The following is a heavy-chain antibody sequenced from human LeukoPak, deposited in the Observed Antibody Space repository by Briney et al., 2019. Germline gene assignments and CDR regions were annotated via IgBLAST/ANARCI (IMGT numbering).Heavy chain of an antibody. CDR3: ARAPSYCRGGSYYPIFSDF. J-gene: IGHJ4*02. V-gene: IGHV1-2*02. D-gene: IGHD2-15*01. CDR2: IKPNSDDT. Sequence: ASLKGSCKASGYTFTDYYMHCVRQAPGQELECMGWIKPNSDDTNYAQKSQGRVTMTRDTSISTAYIELSRLRSDDTAVYYCARAPSYCRGGSYYPIFSDFWGQGTLVTVSS. CDR1: GYTFTDYY.